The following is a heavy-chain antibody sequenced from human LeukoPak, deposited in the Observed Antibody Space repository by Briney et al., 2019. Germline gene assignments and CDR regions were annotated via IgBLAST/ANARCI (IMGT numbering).Heavy chain of an antibody. CDR3: ARVEIAAAGTPYFDY. V-gene: IGHV4-34*01. D-gene: IGHD6-13*01. J-gene: IGHJ4*02. Sequence: SETLSLTCAVYGGSFSGYYWSWIRQPPGKGLEWIGEINHSGSTNYNPSLKSRVTISVDTSKNQFSLKLSSVTAADTAVYYCARVEIAAAGTPYFDYWGQGTLVTVSS. CDR2: INHSGST. CDR1: GGSFSGYY.